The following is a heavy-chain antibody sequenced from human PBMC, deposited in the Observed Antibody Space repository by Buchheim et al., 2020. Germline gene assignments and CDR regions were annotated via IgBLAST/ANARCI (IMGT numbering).Heavy chain of an antibody. V-gene: IGHV4-34*01. CDR3: ARGRRYYDSKTWYFDL. J-gene: IGHJ2*01. CDR1: GGSFSGYY. CDR2: INHSGST. D-gene: IGHD3-22*01. Sequence: QVQLQQWGAGLLKPSETLSLTCAVYGGSFSGYYWSWIRQPPGKGLEWIGEINHSGSTNYNPPPKSRVTISVDTSKNQFSLKLSSVTAADTAVYYCARGRRYYDSKTWYFDLWGRGTL.